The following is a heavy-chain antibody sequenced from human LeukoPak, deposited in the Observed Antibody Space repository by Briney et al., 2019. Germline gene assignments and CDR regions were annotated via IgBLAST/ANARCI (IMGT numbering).Heavy chain of an antibody. CDR1: GGSISSYY. CDR2: IYYSGST. Sequence: PSETLSLTCTVSGGSISSYYWSWLRQPPGKGLEWIGYIYYSGSTNYNPSLKSRVTISVDTSKNQFSLKLSSVTAADTAVYYCARHNCSGGSCYDYYYYGMDVWGQGTTVTVSS. V-gene: IGHV4-59*08. CDR3: ARHNCSGGSCYDYYYYGMDV. D-gene: IGHD2-15*01. J-gene: IGHJ6*02.